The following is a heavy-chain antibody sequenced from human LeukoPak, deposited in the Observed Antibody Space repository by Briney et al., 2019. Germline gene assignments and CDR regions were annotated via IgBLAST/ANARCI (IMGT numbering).Heavy chain of an antibody. Sequence: ASVKVSCKASGCTFSSYAISWVRQAPGQGLEWMGGIIPIFGTANYAQKFQGRVTITADESTSTDYMDLSSLRSEDTAVYYCARDAAGGANWFDPWGQGTLVTVSS. CDR1: GCTFSSYA. CDR2: IIPIFGTA. V-gene: IGHV1-69*13. CDR3: ARDAAGGANWFDP. J-gene: IGHJ5*02. D-gene: IGHD3-10*01.